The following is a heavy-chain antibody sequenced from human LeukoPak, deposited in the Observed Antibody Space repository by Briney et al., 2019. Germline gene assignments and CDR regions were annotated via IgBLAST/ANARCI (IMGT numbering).Heavy chain of an antibody. Sequence: GRSLRLSCAASGFTFSTYGMNWVRQAPGKGLEWVSSISSSSSYIYYADSVKGRFTISRDNAKNSLYLQMNSLRAEDTAVYYCARDTMAVAAPLTYYYYYYMDVWGKGTTVTVSS. D-gene: IGHD6-19*01. V-gene: IGHV3-21*01. J-gene: IGHJ6*03. CDR3: ARDTMAVAAPLTYYYYYYMDV. CDR1: GFTFSTYG. CDR2: ISSSSSYI.